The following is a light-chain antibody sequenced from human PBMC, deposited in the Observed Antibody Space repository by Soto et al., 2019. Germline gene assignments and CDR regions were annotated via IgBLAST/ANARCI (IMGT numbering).Light chain of an antibody. CDR3: GAWDSSLSAVV. Sequence: QSVLTQPPSVSAAPGQKVAISCSGSSSSIGSNYVSWYQQLPGTAPKLLIYDNNKRPSGIPDRFSGSKSGTSATLGITGLPTGDEADYYCGAWDSSLSAVVFGGGTKLTVL. CDR2: DNN. CDR1: SSSIGSNY. V-gene: IGLV1-51*01. J-gene: IGLJ2*01.